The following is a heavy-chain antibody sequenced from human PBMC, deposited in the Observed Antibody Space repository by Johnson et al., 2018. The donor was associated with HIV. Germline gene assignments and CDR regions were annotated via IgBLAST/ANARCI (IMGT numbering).Heavy chain of an antibody. V-gene: IGHV3-30*02. D-gene: IGHD1-1*01. Sequence: QVQLVESGGGLVQPGGSLRLSCAASGFTFSSYWMHWVRQAPGKGLEWVAFIRFDGTIKYDADSVRGRFIISRDNSKNTLYLQMNSLRAEDTAVYYCARAYNYPIWGQGTMLTVSS. J-gene: IGHJ3*02. CDR3: ARAYNYPI. CDR1: GFTFSSYW. CDR2: IRFDGTIK.